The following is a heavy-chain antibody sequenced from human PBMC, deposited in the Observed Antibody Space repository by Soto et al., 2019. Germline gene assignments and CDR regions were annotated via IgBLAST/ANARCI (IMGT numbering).Heavy chain of an antibody. V-gene: IGHV4-34*01. J-gene: IGHJ5*02. CDR3: ARDGFCTSTTCRVGNWFDP. Sequence: QVQLQQWGAGLLKPSETLSLTCVVYGGSFSGYYWSWIRQSPGKGREWIGGINHRGSTNYNPSLESRVTISVDTSKNQFSLKLHSVTAADTAMYYCARDGFCTSTTCRVGNWFDPWGQGTLVTVSS. CDR2: INHRGST. D-gene: IGHD2-2*01. CDR1: GGSFSGYY.